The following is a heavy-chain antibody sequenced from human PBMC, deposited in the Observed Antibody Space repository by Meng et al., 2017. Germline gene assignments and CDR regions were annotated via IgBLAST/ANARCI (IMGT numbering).Heavy chain of an antibody. Sequence: GESLKISCAASGFTFSDYYMSWIRQAPEKGLEWVSYISSSGSTIYYADSVKGRFTISRDNAKNSLYLQMNSLRAEDTAVYYCARDAAYTVTYYYYYYGMDVWGQGTTVTVSS. CDR2: ISSSGSTI. J-gene: IGHJ6*02. D-gene: IGHD4-17*01. V-gene: IGHV3-11*01. CDR3: ARDAAYTVTYYYYYYGMDV. CDR1: GFTFSDYY.